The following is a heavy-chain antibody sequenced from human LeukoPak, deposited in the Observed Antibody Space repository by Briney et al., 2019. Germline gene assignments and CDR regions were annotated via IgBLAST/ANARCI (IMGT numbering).Heavy chain of an antibody. Sequence: GGSLRLSCAASGFTFRTYAMTWVRQAPGRGLEWVARIKEDGSNVHYVDSVKGRFTISRDNAKNSLYLQMNSLRAEDTAIYYCARDWKTNSFDYWGQGTLVTVSS. V-gene: IGHV3-7*01. CDR3: ARDWKTNSFDY. J-gene: IGHJ4*02. CDR2: IKEDGSNV. CDR1: GFTFRTYA. D-gene: IGHD1-1*01.